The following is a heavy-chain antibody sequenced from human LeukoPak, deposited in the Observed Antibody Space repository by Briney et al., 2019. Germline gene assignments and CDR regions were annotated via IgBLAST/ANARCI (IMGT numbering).Heavy chain of an antibody. CDR3: ARDSSIPYYYDSSGYPRKLNWFDP. CDR1: GYTCTSYY. J-gene: IGHJ5*02. D-gene: IGHD3-22*01. CDR2: INPNGSST. Sequence: ASVKVSCKASGYTCTSYYMHWVRQPPGQGLEWMGIINPNGSSTSYAQKFQGRVTMTRDTSTSTVYMELSSLRSEDTAVYYCARDSSIPYYYDSSGYPRKLNWFDPWGQGTLVTVSS. V-gene: IGHV1-46*01.